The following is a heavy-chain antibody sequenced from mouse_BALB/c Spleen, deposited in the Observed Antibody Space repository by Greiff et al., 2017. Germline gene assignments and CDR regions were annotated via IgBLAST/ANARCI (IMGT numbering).Heavy chain of an antibody. Sequence: VMLVESGPGLVAPSQSLSITCTVSGFSFTSYGVHWVRQPPGKGLEWLGVIWAGGSTNYNSALMSRLSISKDNSKSQVFLKMNSLQTDDTAMYYCARDRVRAMDYWGQGTSVTVSS. J-gene: IGHJ4*01. CDR1: GFSFTSYG. CDR3: ARDRVRAMDY. D-gene: IGHD2-14*01. CDR2: IWAGGST. V-gene: IGHV2-9*02.